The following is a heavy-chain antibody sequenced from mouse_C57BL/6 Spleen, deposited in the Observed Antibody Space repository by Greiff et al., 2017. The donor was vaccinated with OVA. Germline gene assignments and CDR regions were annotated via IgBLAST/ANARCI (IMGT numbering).Heavy chain of an antibody. CDR3: ARVSNSRAMDY. Sequence: QVQLQQPGAELVKPGASVPLSCKASGYPFTSSWLPWLPPRPGQGLEWIGMIHPNSGSTNYNEKFKSKATLTVDKSSSTAYMQLSSLTSEDSAVYYCARVSNSRAMDYWGQGTSVTVSS. V-gene: IGHV1-64*01. CDR2: IHPNSGST. J-gene: IGHJ4*01. CDR1: GYPFTSSW. D-gene: IGHD2-5*01.